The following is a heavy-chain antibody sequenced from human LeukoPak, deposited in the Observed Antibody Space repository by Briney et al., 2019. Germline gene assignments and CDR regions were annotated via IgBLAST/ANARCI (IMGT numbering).Heavy chain of an antibody. D-gene: IGHD3-22*01. CDR1: GLTFSSYG. CDR3: AKRGYYYDSSAHYYFDY. Sequence: GGSLRLSCAASGLTFSSYGMSWVRQAPGKGLEWDSTITGTGGTTYYADSVKGRFTISRDNSMDTLYLQMNSLRAEDTAVYYCAKRGYYYDSSAHYYFDYWGQGTLVTVSS. J-gene: IGHJ4*02. CDR2: ITGTGGTT. V-gene: IGHV3-23*01.